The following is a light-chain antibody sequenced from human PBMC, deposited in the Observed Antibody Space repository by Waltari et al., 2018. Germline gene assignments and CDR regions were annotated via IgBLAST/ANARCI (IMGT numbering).Light chain of an antibody. CDR3: QQYNSWRT. J-gene: IGKJ2*01. Sequence: EIVMTQSPPTLSVSPGEGATLSCRASQSIARNLAWYQQKPGQAPRLLMYGASTRATGIPARFSGSGSGTDFTLTISSLQSEDSAVYYCQQYNSWRTFGQGTKLEIK. CDR2: GAS. CDR1: QSIARN. V-gene: IGKV3-15*01.